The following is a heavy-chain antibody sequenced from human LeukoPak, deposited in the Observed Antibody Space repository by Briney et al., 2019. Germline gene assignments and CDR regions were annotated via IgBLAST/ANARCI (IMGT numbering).Heavy chain of an antibody. CDR1: GYPFITYD. V-gene: IGHV1-8*01. D-gene: IGHD6-13*01. CDR3: ARWYSSSYMDV. CDR2: MNLNSGNT. Sequence: ASVKVSCKASGYPFITYDISWVRQATGQGLEWMGWMNLNSGNTGYAQKFQGRVTMTRNTSISTAYMELSSLRSEDTAVYYCARWYSSSYMDVWGQGTTVTVSS. J-gene: IGHJ6*02.